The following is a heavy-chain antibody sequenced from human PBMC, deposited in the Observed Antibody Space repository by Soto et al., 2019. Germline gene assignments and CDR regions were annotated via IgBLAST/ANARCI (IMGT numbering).Heavy chain of an antibody. CDR1: GYTFTSYG. Sequence: SVKVSCKASGYTFTSYGISWVRQAPGQGLEWMGRIIPIIGITNYAQKFKGRVTITADKSTSTAYMRLSSLRSEDTAVYYCATRMIMVGGVIINDAFDIWGQGTMVTVSS. J-gene: IGHJ3*02. CDR2: IIPIIGIT. CDR3: ATRMIMVGGVIINDAFDI. D-gene: IGHD3-16*02. V-gene: IGHV1-69*04.